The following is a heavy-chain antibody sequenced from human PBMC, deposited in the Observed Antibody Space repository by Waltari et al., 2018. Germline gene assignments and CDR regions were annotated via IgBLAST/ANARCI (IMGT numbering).Heavy chain of an antibody. CDR3: ARVQLYYGSGSYFDY. D-gene: IGHD3-10*01. J-gene: IGHJ4*02. V-gene: IGHV4-38-2*01. CDR1: GYSISSGYY. Sequence: QVQLQESGPGLVKPSETLSLTCAVSGYSISSGYYWGWIRQPPGKGLEWIGSIYHSGNTNYNPSLKCRVPVSVDTSKNQFSLKLSSVTAADAAEYYCARVQLYYGSGSYFDYWGQGTLVTVSS. CDR2: IYHSGNT.